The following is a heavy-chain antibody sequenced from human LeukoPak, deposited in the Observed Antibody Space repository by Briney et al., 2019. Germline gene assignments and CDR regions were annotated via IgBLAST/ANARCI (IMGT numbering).Heavy chain of an antibody. J-gene: IGHJ4*02. D-gene: IGHD4-17*01. CDR2: INYSGNT. V-gene: IGHV4-59*01. CDR3: AREGRQDYVYFDC. Sequence: SETLSLTCTVSGDSISSYYWSWIRQPPGKGLEWMGYINYSGNTYYNPSLKSRVTISVDTSKNQFSLRLTSVTAADTAVYYCAREGRQDYVYFDCWGQGTLVTVSS. CDR1: GDSISSYY.